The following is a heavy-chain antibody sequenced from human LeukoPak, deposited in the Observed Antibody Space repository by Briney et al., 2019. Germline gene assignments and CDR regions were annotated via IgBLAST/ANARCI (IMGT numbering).Heavy chain of an antibody. CDR2: INWNGGST. J-gene: IGHJ1*01. CDR1: GFTFGDYG. V-gene: IGHV3-20*04. D-gene: IGHD2-15*01. CDR3: AKDSLVVVVAATGYFQH. Sequence: GGSLRLSCAASGFTFGDYGMSWVRQALGKGLEWVSGINWNGGSTGYADSVKGRFIISRDNAKNSLYLQMNSLRAEDTAVYYCAKDSLVVVVAATGYFQHWGQGTLVTVSS.